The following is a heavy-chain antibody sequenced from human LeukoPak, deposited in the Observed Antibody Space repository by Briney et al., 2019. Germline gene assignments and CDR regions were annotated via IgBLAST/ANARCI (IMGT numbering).Heavy chain of an antibody. Sequence: PSETLSLTCTVSGTSISTYYWSWIRQPPGKGLEWVGYPYYSGSTSYNPSLKSRVTISVDTSKNQFSLRLSSVTAADTAVYYCARAGSGYSFDYWGQGTLVTVSS. J-gene: IGHJ4*02. V-gene: IGHV4-59*08. CDR2: PYYSGST. CDR3: ARAGSGYSFDY. CDR1: GTSISTYY. D-gene: IGHD3-10*01.